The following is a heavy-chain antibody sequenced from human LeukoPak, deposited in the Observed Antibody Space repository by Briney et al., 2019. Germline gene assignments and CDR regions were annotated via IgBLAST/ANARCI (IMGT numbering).Heavy chain of an antibody. CDR2: IYCDGSKT. D-gene: IGHD6-19*01. CDR3: ARRHSSGWD. CDR1: GYTFTDYW. J-gene: IGHJ4*02. V-gene: IGHV5-51*01. Sequence: GESLKISCQASGYTFTDYWIGWVRQMPGKGLEWMGIIYCDGSKTTYSPSFQSQVTISVDKSISTAYLQWSSLKASDTAMYYCARRHSSGWDWGQGTLVTVSS.